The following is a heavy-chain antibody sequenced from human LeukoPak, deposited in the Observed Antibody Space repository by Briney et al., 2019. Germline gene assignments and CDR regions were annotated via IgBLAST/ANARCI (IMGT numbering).Heavy chain of an antibody. CDR2: ISGSGGST. CDR1: GFTFSNYA. D-gene: IGHD3-22*01. Sequence: GGSLRLSCAASGFTFSNYAMSWVRQAPGKGLEWVSAISGSGGSTYYADSVKGRFTISRDNSKNTLYLQMNSLRAEDTAVYYCAKGRPHYYDSSGYYYFDYWGQGTLVTVSS. J-gene: IGHJ4*02. V-gene: IGHV3-23*01. CDR3: AKGRPHYYDSSGYYYFDY.